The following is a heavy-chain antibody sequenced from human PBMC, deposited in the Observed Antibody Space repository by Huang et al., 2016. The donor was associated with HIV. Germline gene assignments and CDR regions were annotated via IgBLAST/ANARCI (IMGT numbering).Heavy chain of an antibody. D-gene: IGHD1-1*01. V-gene: IGHV1-18*04. J-gene: IGHJ3*01. Sequence: HVQVVQSGAEVKKPGASVKVSCKASGYIFTNYGISWVRQAPGQGLEVMAWISAYNGKTNYAQNLQGRVTLTTHTSTTTSYMELRNLTSDDTAVYYCARDTGEWESRAFDVWGQGTMVTVSS. CDR1: GYIFTNYG. CDR2: ISAYNGKT. CDR3: ARDTGEWESRAFDV.